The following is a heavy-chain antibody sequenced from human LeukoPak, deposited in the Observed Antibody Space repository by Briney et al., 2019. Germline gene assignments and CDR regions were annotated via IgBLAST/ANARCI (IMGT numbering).Heavy chain of an antibody. CDR2: IYYSGST. D-gene: IGHD3-10*01. J-gene: IGHJ4*02. CDR3: ARHRGYYGSGSKPDC. Sequence: SQTLSLTCTVSGDSISSSSHYWGWIRQPPGKGPEWIGSIYYSGSTYYNPSLKSRVTISVDTSKNQFSLKLSSVTAADTAVYFCARHRGYYGSGSKPDCWGQGTLVTVSS. V-gene: IGHV4-39*01. CDR1: GDSISSSSHY.